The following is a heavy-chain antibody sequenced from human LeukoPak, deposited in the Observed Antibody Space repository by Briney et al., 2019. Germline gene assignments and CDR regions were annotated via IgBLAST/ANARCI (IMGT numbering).Heavy chain of an antibody. V-gene: IGHV1-69*13. CDR2: IIPIFGTA. D-gene: IGHD3-22*01. CDR1: GYTFTGYY. J-gene: IGHJ4*02. Sequence: SVKVSCKASGYTFTGYYMHWVRQAPGQGLEWMGGIIPIFGTANYAQKFQGRVTITADESTSTAYMELSSLRSEDTAVYYCARGIYDSSTYYFDYWGQGTLVTVSS. CDR3: ARGIYDSSTYYFDY.